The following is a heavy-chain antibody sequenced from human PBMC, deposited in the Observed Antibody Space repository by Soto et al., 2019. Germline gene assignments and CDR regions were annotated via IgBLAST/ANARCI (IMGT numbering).Heavy chain of an antibody. D-gene: IGHD3-10*01. CDR3: AKEAYMRTMVRGVYYYYGMDV. CDR2: ISGSGGST. Sequence: GGSLRLSCAASGFTFSSYAMSWVRQAPGKGLEWVSAISGSGGSTYYADSVKGRFTISRDNSKNTLYLQMNSLRAEDTAVYYCAKEAYMRTMVRGVYYYYGMDVWGQGTTVTVSS. V-gene: IGHV3-23*01. CDR1: GFTFSSYA. J-gene: IGHJ6*02.